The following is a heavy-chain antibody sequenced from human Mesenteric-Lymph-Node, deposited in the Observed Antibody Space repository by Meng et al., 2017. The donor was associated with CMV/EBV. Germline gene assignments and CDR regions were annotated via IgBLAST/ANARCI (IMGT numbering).Heavy chain of an antibody. D-gene: IGHD5-24*01. CDR3: ARGTQLRRHYYYYGMDV. V-gene: IGHV1-8*03. Sequence: ASVKVSCKASGYTLTSYDINWVRQATGQGLEWMGWMNPNGGNTGYAQKFQGRVTINRNTSISTAYMELSSLRSEDTAVYYCARGTQLRRHYYYYGMDVWGQGTTVTVSS. CDR2: MNPNGGNT. CDR1: GYTLTSYD. J-gene: IGHJ6*02.